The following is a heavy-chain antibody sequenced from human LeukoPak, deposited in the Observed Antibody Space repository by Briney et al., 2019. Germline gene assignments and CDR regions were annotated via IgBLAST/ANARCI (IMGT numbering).Heavy chain of an antibody. V-gene: IGHV3-23*01. CDR2: ISGSGGST. D-gene: IGHD2-2*01. Sequence: GGSLRLSCAASGFTFSTYNMNWVRQAPGKGLEWVSAISGSGGSTYYADSVKGRFTISRGNSKNTLYLQMNSLRAEDTAVYYCAKEGYCSSTSCYRAGFDYWGQGTLVTVSS. J-gene: IGHJ4*02. CDR1: GFTFSTYN. CDR3: AKEGYCSSTSCYRAGFDY.